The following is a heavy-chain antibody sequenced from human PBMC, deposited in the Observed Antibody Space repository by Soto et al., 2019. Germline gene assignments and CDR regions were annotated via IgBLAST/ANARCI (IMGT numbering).Heavy chain of an antibody. V-gene: IGHV1-2*02. D-gene: IGHD1-7*01. CDR2: INPHSGGT. CDR1: GYSFTCYY. Sequence: XSVKVSCKASGYSFTCYYIHWVRQAPGQGLEWMGCINPHSGGTNHAQSFWGRVTMTRDTSISTAYMELTRLRSDDTAVYYCARDKGGWELLEYWGQGTPVTVSS. CDR3: ARDKGGWELLEY. J-gene: IGHJ4*02.